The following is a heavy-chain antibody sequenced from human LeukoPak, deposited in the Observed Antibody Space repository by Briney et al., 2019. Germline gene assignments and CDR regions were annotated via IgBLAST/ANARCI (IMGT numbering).Heavy chain of an antibody. CDR2: INHSGST. CDR1: GGSFSGYY. CDR3: ARGSAITMVRGVIRRWFDP. V-gene: IGHV4-34*01. D-gene: IGHD3-10*01. Sequence: SETLSLTCAVYGGSFSGYYWSWIRQPLGKGLEWIGEINHSGSTNYNPSLKSRVTISVDTSKNQFYLKLSSVTAADTAVYDCARGSAITMVRGVIRRWFDPWGQGTLVTVSS. J-gene: IGHJ5*02.